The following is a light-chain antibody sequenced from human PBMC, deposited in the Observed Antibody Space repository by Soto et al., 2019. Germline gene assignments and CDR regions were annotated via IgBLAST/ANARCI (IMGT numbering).Light chain of an antibody. V-gene: IGLV1-51*02. J-gene: IGLJ1*01. Sequence: QSVLTQPPSVSAAPGQKVTISCSGSSSNIGNNYVSWYQQLPGTAPKLLTYENNKQPSGIPDRFSGSKSGTSATLGITGLQTGDEADYYCGTWDSSLSAGVFGTGTKVTVL. CDR3: GTWDSSLSAGV. CDR1: SSNIGNNY. CDR2: ENN.